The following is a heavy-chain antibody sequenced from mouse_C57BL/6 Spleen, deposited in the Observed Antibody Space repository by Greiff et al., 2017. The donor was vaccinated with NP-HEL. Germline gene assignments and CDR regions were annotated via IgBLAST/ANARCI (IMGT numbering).Heavy chain of an antibody. Sequence: EVQRVESGGGLVKPGGSLKLSCAASGFTFSSYAMSWVRQTPEKRLEWVATISDGGSYTYYPDNVKGRFTISRDNAKNNLYLQMSHLKSEDTAMYYCARGDYDWFAYWGQRTLVTVSA. CDR3: ARGDYDWFAY. CDR1: GFTFSSYA. V-gene: IGHV5-4*01. D-gene: IGHD2-4*01. J-gene: IGHJ3*01. CDR2: ISDGGSYT.